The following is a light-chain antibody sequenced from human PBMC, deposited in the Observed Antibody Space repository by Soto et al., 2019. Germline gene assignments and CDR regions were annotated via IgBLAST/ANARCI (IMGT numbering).Light chain of an antibody. CDR1: QALSNY. Sequence: DIQVTQSPSVLSASVGDTVTITCRASQALSNYLAWYQQKPGKAPDLLIYSASTLQSGVPSRFSGSGSETEFSLTIRALQPEDFATYYCQQLSRYPLTFGGGTKVDIK. V-gene: IGKV1-9*01. CDR2: SAS. J-gene: IGKJ4*01. CDR3: QQLSRYPLT.